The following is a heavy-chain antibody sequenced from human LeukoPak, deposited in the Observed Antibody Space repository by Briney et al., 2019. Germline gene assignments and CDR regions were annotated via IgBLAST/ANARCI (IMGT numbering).Heavy chain of an antibody. CDR2: ISPTGDII. J-gene: IGHJ4*02. Sequence: GGSLRLVCAASGFTFGVYYMTWIRHAPGRGLEPLSFISPTGDIIKYVDSVKGRFTLSRDNDKSSMYLEMNSLRAEDTAVYYCAREHWAAPDHLGEGTLVAVSP. V-gene: IGHV3-11*01. D-gene: IGHD3-16*01. CDR3: AREHWAAPDH. CDR1: GFTFGVYY.